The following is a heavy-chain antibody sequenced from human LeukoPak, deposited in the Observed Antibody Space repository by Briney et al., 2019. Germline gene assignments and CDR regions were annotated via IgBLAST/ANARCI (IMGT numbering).Heavy chain of an antibody. V-gene: IGHV4-38-2*02. CDR2: IYYSGST. Sequence: SETLSLTCTVSGYSVSSGYYWGWIRQPPGKGLEWIGSIYYSGSTYYNPSLKSRVTISVDTSKNQFSLKLSSVTAADTAVYYCARAVYDTSPGAFDFWGQGTMVTVSS. CDR3: ARAVYDTSPGAFDF. D-gene: IGHD3-22*01. CDR1: GYSVSSGYY. J-gene: IGHJ3*01.